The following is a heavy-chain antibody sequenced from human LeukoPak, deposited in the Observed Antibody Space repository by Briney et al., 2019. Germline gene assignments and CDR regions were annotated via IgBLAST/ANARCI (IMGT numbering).Heavy chain of an antibody. J-gene: IGHJ4*02. D-gene: IGHD1-26*01. CDR2: IYPGDSYT. Sequence: GESLKISCKGSGYSSTSYWIGWVRQMPGKGLEWMGIIYPGDSYTRYSPSFQGQVTISADKSISTAYLHWSSLEASDTAMYYCARGPNIVGAPFDYWGQGTLVTVSS. CDR3: ARGPNIVGAPFDY. V-gene: IGHV5-51*01. CDR1: GYSSTSYW.